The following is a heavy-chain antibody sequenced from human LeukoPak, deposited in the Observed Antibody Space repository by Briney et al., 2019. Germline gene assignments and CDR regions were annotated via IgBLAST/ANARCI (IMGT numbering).Heavy chain of an antibody. Sequence: GGSLRLSCAVSGFTVSGNYMSWVRQAPGKGLEWVSTISPSGGVTFYSDSVRGRFTISRDYSKDTLFLQMNSLRAEDTALYYCAKAHVPTMIRGVVSSDWGQGTLVTVSS. CDR2: ISPSGGVT. CDR3: AKAHVPTMIRGVVSSD. J-gene: IGHJ4*02. V-gene: IGHV3-23*01. CDR1: GFTVSGNY. D-gene: IGHD3-10*01.